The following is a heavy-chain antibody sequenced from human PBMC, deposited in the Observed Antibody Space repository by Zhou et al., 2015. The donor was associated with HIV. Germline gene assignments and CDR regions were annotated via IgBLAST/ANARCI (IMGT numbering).Heavy chain of an antibody. CDR3: ARAGGKRNYDSMGGGMDV. CDR2: IIPIFGPV. CDR1: GGTFNNYA. D-gene: IGHD3-3*01. J-gene: IGHJ6*02. Sequence: QVQLVQSGAEAKKPGSSVKVSCKASGGTFNNYAISWVRQAPGQGLEWMGGIIPIFGPVNYAQKFQGRVTITADKSTSTAYMELSSLRSEDTAVYYCARAGGKRNYDSMGGGMDVWGQGTTVTVSS. V-gene: IGHV1-69*06.